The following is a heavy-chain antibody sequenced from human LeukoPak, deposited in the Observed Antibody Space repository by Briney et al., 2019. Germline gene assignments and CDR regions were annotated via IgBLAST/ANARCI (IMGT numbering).Heavy chain of an antibody. Sequence: GSLRLSCAASGFTFSSYAMSWVRQAPGKGLEWVSAISGSGGSTYYADSVKGRFTISRHNSKNTLYLQMNSLRAEDTAVYYCAKDPTYYYDSSGDDAFDIWGQGTMVTVSS. CDR1: GFTFSSYA. J-gene: IGHJ3*02. CDR3: AKDPTYYYDSSGDDAFDI. D-gene: IGHD3-22*01. CDR2: ISGSGGST. V-gene: IGHV3-23*01.